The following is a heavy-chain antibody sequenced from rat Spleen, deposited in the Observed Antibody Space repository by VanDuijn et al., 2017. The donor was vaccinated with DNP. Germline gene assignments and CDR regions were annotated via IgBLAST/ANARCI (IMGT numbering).Heavy chain of an antibody. D-gene: IGHD1-11*01. CDR3: ATGYGGPDY. Sequence: EVKLVESGGGLVQPGRSLKLSCAASGFNFNDYWMGWVRQAPGKGLEWIGEINKDSNTINYTPSLKDTFTISRDNAQNTLYLQMNKLRSEDTAIYYCATGYGGPDYWGQGVMVTVSS. CDR1: GFNFNDYW. V-gene: IGHV4-2*01. CDR2: INKDSNTI. J-gene: IGHJ2*01.